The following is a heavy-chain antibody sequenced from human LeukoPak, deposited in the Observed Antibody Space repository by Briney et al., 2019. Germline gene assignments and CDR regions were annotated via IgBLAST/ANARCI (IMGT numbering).Heavy chain of an antibody. Sequence: SETLSLTCTVSGASISSGSYFWGWIRQPPGKGLEWIGSIYYSGSTYYNPSLKSRVTISVDTSKNQFSLKLSSVTAADTAVYYCARVLRYCSGGSCYEPLDYWGQGTLVTVSS. V-gene: IGHV4-39*07. CDR3: ARVLRYCSGGSCYEPLDY. CDR2: IYYSGST. D-gene: IGHD2-15*01. CDR1: GASISSGSYF. J-gene: IGHJ4*02.